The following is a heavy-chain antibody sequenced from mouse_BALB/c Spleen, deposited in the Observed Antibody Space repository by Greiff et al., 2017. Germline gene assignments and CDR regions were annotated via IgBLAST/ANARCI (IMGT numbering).Heavy chain of an antibody. Sequence: EVKLLESGGGLVQPGGSLKLSCAASGFDFSRYWMSWVRQDPGKGLEWIGEINPDSSTINYTPSLKDKFIISRDNAKNTLYLQMSKVRSEDTALYYCAREGLRRGAPFAYWGQGTLVTVSA. D-gene: IGHD2-2*01. CDR2: INPDSSTI. V-gene: IGHV4-1*02. CDR3: AREGLRRGAPFAY. J-gene: IGHJ3*01. CDR1: GFDFSRYW.